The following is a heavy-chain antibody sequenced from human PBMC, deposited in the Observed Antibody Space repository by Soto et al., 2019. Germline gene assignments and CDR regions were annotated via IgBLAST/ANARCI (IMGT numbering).Heavy chain of an antibody. Sequence: QVQLQESGPGLVKPSQTLSLTCTVSGGSISSGGYYWSWIRQHPGKGLEWIGYIYYSGSTYYNPYLKSRVTISVDPSKNQFSLKLSAVTAADTAVYYCARDGTTDYGDYWYFDLWGRGTLVTVSS. CDR2: IYYSGST. V-gene: IGHV4-31*03. CDR1: GGSISSGGYY. CDR3: ARDGTTDYGDYWYFDL. J-gene: IGHJ2*01. D-gene: IGHD4-17*01.